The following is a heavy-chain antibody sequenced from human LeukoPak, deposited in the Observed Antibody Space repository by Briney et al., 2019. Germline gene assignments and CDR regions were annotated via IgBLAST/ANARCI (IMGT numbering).Heavy chain of an antibody. D-gene: IGHD6-13*01. Sequence: QSGGSLRLSCAASGFTFSNYWMTWVRQAPGKGLEWVANIKQDGSDKYYVDSVKGRFTISRDNAKNSLYLQMNSLRAEDTAVYYCARVAAAGFDYWGQGTLVTVSS. J-gene: IGHJ4*02. V-gene: IGHV3-7*01. CDR3: ARVAAAGFDY. CDR1: GFTFSNYW. CDR2: IKQDGSDK.